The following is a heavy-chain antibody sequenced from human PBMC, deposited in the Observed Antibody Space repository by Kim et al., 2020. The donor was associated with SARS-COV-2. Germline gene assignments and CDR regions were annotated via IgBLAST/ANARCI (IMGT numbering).Heavy chain of an antibody. CDR1: GFTFSSYW. CDR3: GGDSSGYSGEGAFDI. Sequence: GGSLRLSCAASGFTFSSYWMSWVRQAPGKGLEWVANIKQDGSEKYYVDSVKGRFTISRDNAKNSLYLQMNSLRAEDTAVYYCGGDSSGYSGEGAFDIWGQGTMVTVSS. V-gene: IGHV3-7*01. D-gene: IGHD3-22*01. CDR2: IKQDGSEK. J-gene: IGHJ3*02.